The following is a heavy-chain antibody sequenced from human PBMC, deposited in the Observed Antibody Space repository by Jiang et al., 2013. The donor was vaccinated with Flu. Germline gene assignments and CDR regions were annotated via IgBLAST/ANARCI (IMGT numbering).Heavy chain of an antibody. V-gene: IGHV4-39*07. CDR1: GGPIISENSY. CDR2: IYYSGTT. J-gene: IGHJ4*02. CDR3: ASQHWDHGVGSYYMSH. Sequence: LLKPSETLSLSCTVSGGPIISENSYWGWIRQPPGKGLEWIGSIYYSGTTYYNPSLKSRVTISVDTSKKQFSLKLSSVTAADTAVYYCASQHWDHGVGSYYMSHWGQGTWSPSPQ. D-gene: IGHD3-10*01.